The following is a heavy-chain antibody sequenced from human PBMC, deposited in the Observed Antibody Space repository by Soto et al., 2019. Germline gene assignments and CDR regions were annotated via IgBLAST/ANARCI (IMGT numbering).Heavy chain of an antibody. J-gene: IGHJ5*02. V-gene: IGHV1-2*02. CDR2: INPNSGGT. CDR3: ARVGIAEAGYSKWFET. CDR1: GYTFTGYY. Sequence: ASVKVSCKASGYTFTGYYMHWVRQAPGQGLEWMGWINPNSGGTNYAQKFQGRVTMTRDTSISTAYMELSRLRSDDTAVYYCARVGIAEAGYSKWFETWGQGNLVTV. D-gene: IGHD6-13*01.